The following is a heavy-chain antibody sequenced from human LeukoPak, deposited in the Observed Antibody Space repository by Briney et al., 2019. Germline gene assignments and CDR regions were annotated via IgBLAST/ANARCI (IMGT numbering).Heavy chain of an antibody. Sequence: PGGSLRLSCAASGFTFTNYVMTWVREAPGKGLEGVSAISGSGGSTYYADSVKGRFTISRDNSKNTLYLQMNSLRAEDTAVYYCARRNREYYFDYWGQGTLVTVSS. CDR1: GFTFTNYV. J-gene: IGHJ4*02. D-gene: IGHD3-10*01. CDR3: ARRNREYYFDY. CDR2: ISGSGGST. V-gene: IGHV3-23*01.